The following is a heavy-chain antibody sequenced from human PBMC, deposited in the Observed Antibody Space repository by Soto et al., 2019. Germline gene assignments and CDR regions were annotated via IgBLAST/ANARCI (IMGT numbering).Heavy chain of an antibody. J-gene: IGHJ6*02. D-gene: IGHD3-10*01. CDR1: GGSISSSNW. V-gene: IGHV4-4*02. CDR2: IYHSGST. CDR3: ARGGDLRRFWSVGELFRDYYYYYGMDV. Sequence: NPSETLSLTCAVSGGSISSSNWWSWVRQPPGKGLEWIGEIYHSGSTNYNPSLKSRVTISVDKSKNQFSLKLSSVTAADTAVYYCARGGDLRRFWSVGELFRDYYYYYGMDVWGQGTTVTVSS.